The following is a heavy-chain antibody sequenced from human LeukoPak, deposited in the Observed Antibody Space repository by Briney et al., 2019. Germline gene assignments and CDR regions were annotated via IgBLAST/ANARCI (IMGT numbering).Heavy chain of an antibody. Sequence: GGSLRLSCAAPEFTLSNYEVNWVRQAPGKGLEWVSYINYSGKNIYYAGSVKGRFTISRDNHKNSVYLQMNSLRAEDTAIYYCARGDYDILTSSQQFYCYARDVWGKGTRVTVSS. CDR2: INYSGKNI. D-gene: IGHD3-9*01. CDR1: EFTLSNYE. V-gene: IGHV3-48*03. CDR3: ARGDYDILTSSQQFYCYARDV. J-gene: IGHJ6*04.